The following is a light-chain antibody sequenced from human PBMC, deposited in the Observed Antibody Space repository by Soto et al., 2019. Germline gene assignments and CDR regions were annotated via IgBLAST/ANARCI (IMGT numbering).Light chain of an antibody. Sequence: QSVLTQPPSASGSPGQSVTISCTGTSSDVGAYDYVSWYQQHPGKAPKLMIYEINKRPSGVPDRFSGSKSGNTASLTVSGLQAEDGGDYYCSSFAGSNNFPYVFGTGTKVTVL. V-gene: IGLV2-8*01. CDR2: EIN. CDR3: SSFAGSNNFPYV. J-gene: IGLJ1*01. CDR1: SSDVGAYDY.